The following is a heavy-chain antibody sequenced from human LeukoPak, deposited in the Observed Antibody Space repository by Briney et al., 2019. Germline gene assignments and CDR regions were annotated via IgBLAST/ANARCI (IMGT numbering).Heavy chain of an antibody. CDR2: ISSSSSYI. Sequence: KSGGSLRLSCAASGFTFSSYSMNWVRQAPGKGLEWVSSISSSSSYIYYADSVKGRFTISRDNAKNSLYLQMNSLRAEDTAVYYCARHDSKQEAFDIWGQGTMVTVSS. CDR3: ARHDSKQEAFDI. V-gene: IGHV3-21*01. CDR1: GFTFSSYS. D-gene: IGHD3-22*01. J-gene: IGHJ3*02.